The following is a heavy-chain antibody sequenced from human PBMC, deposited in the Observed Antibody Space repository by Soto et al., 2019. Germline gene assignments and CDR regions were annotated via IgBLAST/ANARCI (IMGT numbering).Heavy chain of an antibody. V-gene: IGHV4-59*01. J-gene: IGHJ4*02. Sequence: SETLSLTCTVSGAAMSSYYWSWVRQPPGKGLEWMGSIYYSGSPNYNPSLKSRVTISVDTSKNQFSLKLTSVTTADTAVYYCASTDFGDSVIFDYWGQGILVTVSS. D-gene: IGHD3-16*01. CDR3: ASTDFGDSVIFDY. CDR1: GAAMSSYY. CDR2: IYYSGSP.